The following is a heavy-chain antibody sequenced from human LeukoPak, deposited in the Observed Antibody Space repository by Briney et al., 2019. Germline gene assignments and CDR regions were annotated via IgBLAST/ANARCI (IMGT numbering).Heavy chain of an antibody. D-gene: IGHD6-19*01. V-gene: IGHV3-23*01. Sequence: GGSLRLSCAASGFTFSSYAMSWVRQAPGKGLEWVSAISGSGGSTCYADSVKGRFTISRDNSKNTLYLQMNSLRAEDTAVYYCAKDHDSSGWYPFDYWGQGTLVTVSS. CDR3: AKDHDSSGWYPFDY. J-gene: IGHJ4*02. CDR2: ISGSGGST. CDR1: GFTFSSYA.